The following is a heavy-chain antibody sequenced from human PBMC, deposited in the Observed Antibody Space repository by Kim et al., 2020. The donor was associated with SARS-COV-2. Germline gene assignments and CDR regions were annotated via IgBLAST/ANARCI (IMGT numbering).Heavy chain of an antibody. J-gene: IGHJ4*02. CDR3: ARARFRSSWDALGY. D-gene: IGHD6-13*01. CDR1: GFTFSSYW. CDR2: IKQDGSEK. Sequence: GGSLRLSCAASGFTFSSYWMSWVRQAPGKGLEWVANIKQDGSEKYYVDSVKGRFTISRDNAKNSLYLQMNSLRAEDTAVYYCARARFRSSWDALGYWGQGTLVTVSS. V-gene: IGHV3-7*03.